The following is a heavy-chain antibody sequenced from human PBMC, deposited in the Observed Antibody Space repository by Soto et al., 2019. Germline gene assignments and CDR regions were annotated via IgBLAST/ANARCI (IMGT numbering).Heavy chain of an antibody. CDR2: IYYSGST. D-gene: IGHD3-10*01. V-gene: IGHV4-39*02. Sequence: SETLSLTCTVSGGSISSSSYYWGWIRQPPGKGLECIGSIYYSGSTYYNPSLKSRVTISVDTSKNQFSLKLSSVTAADTAVYYCARDVPRGLNWFAPWGQGTLVTVPQ. CDR1: GGSISSSSYY. CDR3: ARDVPRGLNWFAP. J-gene: IGHJ5*02.